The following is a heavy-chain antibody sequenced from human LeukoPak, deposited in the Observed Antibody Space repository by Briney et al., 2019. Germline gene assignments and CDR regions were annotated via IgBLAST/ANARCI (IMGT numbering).Heavy chain of an antibody. CDR2: ISGSSGLT. CDR3: ARRGESASYGDYRFDY. J-gene: IGHJ4*02. Sequence: PGGSLRLSCAASGFTFSDHAMSWVRQAPGRGLEWVSAISGSSGLTYYADSVQGRFTISRDNSKNTLFLQMNSLRAEDTAVHYCARRGESASYGDYRFDYWGQGTLVTVSS. CDR1: GFTFSDHA. V-gene: IGHV3-23*01. D-gene: IGHD4-17*01.